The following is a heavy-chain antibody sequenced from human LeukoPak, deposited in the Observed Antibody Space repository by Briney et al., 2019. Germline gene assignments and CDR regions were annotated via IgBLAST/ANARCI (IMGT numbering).Heavy chain of an antibody. D-gene: IGHD3-10*01. V-gene: IGHV3-7*01. CDR3: ARDVRVGFGELLSEDPDC. CDR1: GFTFTNYW. Sequence: PGGSLRLSCAASGFTFTNYWMSWVRQAPGKGLEWVANIKQDGTEKYYVDSVKGRFTTSRDNAKNSLYLQMSSLRAEDTAVYYCARDVRVGFGELLSEDPDCWGQGTLVTVSS. J-gene: IGHJ4*02. CDR2: IKQDGTEK.